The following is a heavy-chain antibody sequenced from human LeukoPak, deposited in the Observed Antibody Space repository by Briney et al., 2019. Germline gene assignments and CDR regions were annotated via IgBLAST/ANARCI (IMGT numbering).Heavy chain of an antibody. D-gene: IGHD5-18*01. CDR1: GGTFSSYA. V-gene: IGHV1-69*05. CDR2: IIPIFGTA. J-gene: IGHJ4*02. CDR3: AREVYSYGYARFDY. Sequence: SVKVSCKASGGTFSSYAISWVRQAPGQGLEWMGRIIPIFGTANYAQKFQGRVTITTDESTSTAYTELSSLRSEDTAVYYCAREVYSYGYARFDYWGQGTLVTVSS.